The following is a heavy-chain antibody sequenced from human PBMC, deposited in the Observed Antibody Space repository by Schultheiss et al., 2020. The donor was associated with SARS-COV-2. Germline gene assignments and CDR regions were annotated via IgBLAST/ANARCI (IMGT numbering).Heavy chain of an antibody. CDR1: GYTLTSYY. J-gene: IGHJ4*02. V-gene: IGHV1-46*01. CDR3: ATSPRYSSAWYLDY. Sequence: ASVKVSCKASGYTLTSYYVHWVRQAPGQGLEWIGMINPSSGITNYPQKFQGRVTMITDTSTCTIYMEMSSLRSDDTAVYYCATSPRYSSAWYLDYWGQGTLVTVSS. D-gene: IGHD6-19*01. CDR2: INPSSGIT.